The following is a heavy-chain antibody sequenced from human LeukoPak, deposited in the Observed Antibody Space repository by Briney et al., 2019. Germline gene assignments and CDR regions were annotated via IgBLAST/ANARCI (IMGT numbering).Heavy chain of an antibody. CDR2: IYTSGST. J-gene: IGHJ4*02. CDR3: ARDYVWGSFDY. Sequence: PSETLSLTCAVSGGSISSGGYSWSWIRQPAGKGLEWIGRIYTSGSTNYNPSLKSRVTMSVDTSKNQFSLKLSSVTAADTAVYYCARDYVWGSFDYWGQGTLVTVSS. CDR1: GGSISSGGYS. V-gene: IGHV4-61*02. D-gene: IGHD3-16*01.